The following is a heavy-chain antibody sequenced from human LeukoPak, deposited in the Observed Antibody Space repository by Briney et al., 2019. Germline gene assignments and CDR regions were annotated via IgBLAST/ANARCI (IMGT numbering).Heavy chain of an antibody. CDR2: VDPEDGET. Sequence: GASVKISCKASGYTFTDYYMHWVQQAPGKGLEWMGRVDPEDGETIYAEKFQGRVTITADTSTDTAYMELSSLRSEDTAVYYCARFLGRIHDAFDIWGQGTMVTVSS. V-gene: IGHV1-69-2*01. J-gene: IGHJ3*02. CDR3: ARFLGRIHDAFDI. D-gene: IGHD2-21*01. CDR1: GYTFTDYY.